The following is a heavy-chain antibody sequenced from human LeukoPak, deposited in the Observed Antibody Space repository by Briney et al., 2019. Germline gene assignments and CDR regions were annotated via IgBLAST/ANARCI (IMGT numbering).Heavy chain of an antibody. V-gene: IGHV3-48*03. J-gene: IGHJ6*03. CDR1: GFTFSSHE. CDR2: ISSSGSTI. D-gene: IGHD3-10*01. CDR3: ARDQGTLWFGEFSPPSYYMDV. Sequence: GGSLRLSCAASGFTFSSHEMNWVRQAPGKGLEWVSYISSSGSTIYYADSVKGRFTVSRDNAKNSLYLQMNSLRAEDTAVYYCARDQGTLWFGEFSPPSYYMDVWGKGTTVTVSS.